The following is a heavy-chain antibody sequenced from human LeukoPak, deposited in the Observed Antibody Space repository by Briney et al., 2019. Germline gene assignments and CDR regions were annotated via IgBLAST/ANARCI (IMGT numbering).Heavy chain of an antibody. CDR3: AKPHYSGSGSYSREDY. D-gene: IGHD3-10*01. V-gene: IGHV3-21*04. CDR2: ISYDSRSI. J-gene: IGHJ4*02. Sequence: GGSLRLSCEASGFTFSPYGMTWVRQAPGKGLEWVSTISYDSRSIGYADSVKGRFTISRDNAKSSTFLQMNSLRAEDTAVYYCAKPHYSGSGSYSREDYWGQGTLVTVSS. CDR1: GFTFSPYG.